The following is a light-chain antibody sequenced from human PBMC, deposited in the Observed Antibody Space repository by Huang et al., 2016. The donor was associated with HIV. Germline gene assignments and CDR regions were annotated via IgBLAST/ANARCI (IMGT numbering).Light chain of an antibody. CDR1: QSLISSDGNTY. V-gene: IGKV2-30*01. CDR3: MQGTHWPGT. CDR2: QVS. Sequence: DVVMTQLPLSLPVALGPPASIFCKSSQSLISSDGNTYLNWFQQRPGQPPRRLIYQVSNRDTGVTDRFSGSGSGTHFALRINRVEAEDVAIYYCMQGTHWPGTCGQGTKMEI. J-gene: IGKJ1*01.